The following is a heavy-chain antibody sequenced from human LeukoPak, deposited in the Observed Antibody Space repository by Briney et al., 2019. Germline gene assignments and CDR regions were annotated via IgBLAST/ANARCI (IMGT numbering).Heavy chain of an antibody. CDR1: GFTVSSNS. V-gene: IGHV3-53*01. D-gene: IGHD4/OR15-4a*01. Sequence: GGSLRLSCTVSGFTVSSNSMSWVRQAPGKGLEWVSFIYSGTIHYSDSVKGRFTISRDNSKNTLYLQMNSLRAEDTAVYYCARRAGAYSHPYDYWDQGTLVTVSS. J-gene: IGHJ4*02. CDR2: IYSGTI. CDR3: ARRAGAYSHPYDY.